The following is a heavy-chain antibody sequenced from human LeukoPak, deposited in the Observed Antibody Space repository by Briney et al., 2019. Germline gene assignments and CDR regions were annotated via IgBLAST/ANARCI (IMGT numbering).Heavy chain of an antibody. J-gene: IGHJ6*02. D-gene: IGHD2-15*01. Sequence: ASVKVSCKASGYTFTSYGISWVRQAPGQGLEWMGWISAYNGNTNYAQKLQGRVTMTTDTSTSTAYMELRSLRSDDTAVYYYARLGYCSGGSCAYYYYGMDVWGQGTTVTVSS. CDR1: GYTFTSYG. CDR2: ISAYNGNT. V-gene: IGHV1-18*01. CDR3: ARLGYCSGGSCAYYYYGMDV.